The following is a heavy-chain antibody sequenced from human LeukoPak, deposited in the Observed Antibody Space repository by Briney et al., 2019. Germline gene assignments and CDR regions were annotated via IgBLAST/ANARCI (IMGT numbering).Heavy chain of an antibody. J-gene: IGHJ4*02. Sequence: SETLSLTCTVSGASISSYYWSWIRHPPGKGLEWIGYIYYSGSTNYNPALKSRVTISEDTSKNQISLKLSSVTAADTAVYYCARVRGYYDSSGYDYWGQGTLVTVSS. CDR2: IYYSGST. D-gene: IGHD3-22*01. CDR1: GASISSYY. CDR3: ARVRGYYDSSGYDY. V-gene: IGHV4-59*01.